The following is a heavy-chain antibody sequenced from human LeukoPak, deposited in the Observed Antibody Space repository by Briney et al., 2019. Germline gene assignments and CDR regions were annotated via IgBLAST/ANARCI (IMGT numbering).Heavy chain of an antibody. CDR3: ASVGSSWYFDY. Sequence: ASVKVSCKASGYTFANYGISWVRQAPGQGLEWMGWISANNGETNYAQKLQGRVTMTTDTSTSTAYMELRSLRSDDTAVYYCASVGSSWYFDYWGQGTLVTVSS. D-gene: IGHD6-13*01. CDR2: ISANNGET. J-gene: IGHJ4*02. V-gene: IGHV1-18*01. CDR1: GYTFANYG.